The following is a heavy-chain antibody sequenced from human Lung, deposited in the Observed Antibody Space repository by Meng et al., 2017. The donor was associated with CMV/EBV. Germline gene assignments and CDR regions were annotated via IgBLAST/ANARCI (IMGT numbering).Heavy chain of an antibody. CDR3: ARARLGGYCSSTSCADNWFDP. Sequence: QVQLVQAGAEVKKPGALVKVSCKASGYTFTSYGISWVRQAPGQGLEWMGWISAYNGNTNYAQKLQGRVTMTTDTSTSTAYMELRSLRSDDTAVYYCARARLGGYCSSTSCADNWFDPWGQGTLVTVSS. CDR1: GYTFTSYG. J-gene: IGHJ5*02. D-gene: IGHD2-2*01. CDR2: ISAYNGNT. V-gene: IGHV1-18*01.